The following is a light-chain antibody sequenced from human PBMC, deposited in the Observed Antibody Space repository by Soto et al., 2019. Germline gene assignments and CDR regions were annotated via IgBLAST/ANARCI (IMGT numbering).Light chain of an antibody. CDR1: QSVNLN. V-gene: IGKV3-15*01. CDR3: QQCNNWPPLT. CDR2: GAS. Sequence: EIVMTQSPATLSVSPGETATLSCRASQSVNLNLAWYQQKPGQAPRLLIYGASIRATGIPARFSGSGAGTEFTLTINSLQSEDSAVYYCQQCNNWPPLTFGGGTTVEIK. J-gene: IGKJ4*01.